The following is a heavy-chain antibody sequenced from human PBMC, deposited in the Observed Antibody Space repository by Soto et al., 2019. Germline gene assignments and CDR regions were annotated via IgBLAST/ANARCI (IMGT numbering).Heavy chain of an antibody. J-gene: IGHJ6*02. V-gene: IGHV3-15*07. CDR1: GFTFSNAW. Sequence: EVQLVESGGGLVKPGGSLRLSCAASGFTFSNAWMNWVRQAPGKGLEWVGRIKSKTDGGTTDYAAPVKGRFTISRDDSKNTRYLQMNSLKTEDTAVYYCTTDGPPEFYGDYVPREEELYINYGMDVWGQGTTVTVSS. CDR2: IKSKTDGGTT. CDR3: TTDGPPEFYGDYVPREEELYINYGMDV. D-gene: IGHD4-17*01.